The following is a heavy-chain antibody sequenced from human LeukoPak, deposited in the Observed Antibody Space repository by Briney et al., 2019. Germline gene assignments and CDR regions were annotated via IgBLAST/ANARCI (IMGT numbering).Heavy chain of an antibody. CDR2: ISYDGSNK. CDR1: GFTFSSYA. D-gene: IGHD1-14*01. Sequence: GGSLRLSCAASGFTFSSYAMHWVRQAPGKGLEWVAVISYDGSNKYYADSVKGRFTISRDNSKNTLYLQMNSLRAEDTAVYYCARDGIEGAFDIWGQGTMVTVSS. V-gene: IGHV3-30-3*01. J-gene: IGHJ3*02. CDR3: ARDGIEGAFDI.